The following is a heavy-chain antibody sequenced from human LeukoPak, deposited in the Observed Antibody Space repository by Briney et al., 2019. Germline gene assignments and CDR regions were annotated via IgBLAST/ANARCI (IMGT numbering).Heavy chain of an antibody. CDR1: GGSISSYY. V-gene: IGHV4-4*07. CDR3: ARGGLVGNTYSSSWAHDY. Sequence: PSETLSLTCTVSGGSISSYYWSWIRQPAGKGLEWIGRIYTSGSTNYNPSLKSRVTMSVDTSKNQFSLKLSSVAAADTAVYYCARGGLVGNTYSSSWAHDYWGQGTLVTVSS. CDR2: IYTSGST. D-gene: IGHD6-13*01. J-gene: IGHJ4*02.